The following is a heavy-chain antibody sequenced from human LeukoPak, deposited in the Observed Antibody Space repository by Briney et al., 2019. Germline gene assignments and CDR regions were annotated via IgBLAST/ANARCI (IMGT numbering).Heavy chain of an antibody. V-gene: IGHV1-24*01. CDR1: GYTLTELS. D-gene: IGHD2-15*01. CDR3: ATEKGYCSGGSCYDRSWFDP. Sequence: ASVKVSCKVSGYTLTELSMHWVRQAPGKGLEWMGGFDPEDGETIYAQKFQGRVTMTEDTSTDTAYMELSSLRSEDTAVYYCATEKGYCSGGSCYDRSWFDPWGQGTLVTVSS. J-gene: IGHJ5*02. CDR2: FDPEDGET.